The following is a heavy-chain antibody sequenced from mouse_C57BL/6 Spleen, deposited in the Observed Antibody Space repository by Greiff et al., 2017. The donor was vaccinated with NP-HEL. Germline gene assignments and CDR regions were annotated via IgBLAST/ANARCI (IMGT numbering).Heavy chain of an antibody. D-gene: IGHD2-3*01. J-gene: IGHJ4*01. CDR3: VRDGGYYPYYAMDY. CDR1: GFTFNTYA. Sequence: EVQVVESGGGLVQPKGSLKLSCAASGFTFNTYAMHWVRQAPGKGLEWVARIRSTSSNYETYYADSVKDIFTISRDDSQSMLYLQMNNLKTEDTAMYYCVRDGGYYPYYAMDYWGQGTSVTVSS. V-gene: IGHV10-3*01. CDR2: IRSTSSNYET.